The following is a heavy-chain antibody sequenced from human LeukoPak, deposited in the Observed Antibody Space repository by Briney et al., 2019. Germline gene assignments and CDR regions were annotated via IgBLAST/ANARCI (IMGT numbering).Heavy chain of an antibody. V-gene: IGHV3-66*01. CDR3: ARMGTPVDTAMVH. Sequence: PGGSLRLSCAASGFTFSSYAMSWVREAPGKGLQWVSLIYSGGSTYYADSVKGRFTISRDNSKNTVFLQMNSLRAEDTAVYYCARMGTPVDTAMVHWGQGTLVTVSS. CDR1: GFTFSSYA. J-gene: IGHJ4*02. D-gene: IGHD5-18*01. CDR2: IYSGGST.